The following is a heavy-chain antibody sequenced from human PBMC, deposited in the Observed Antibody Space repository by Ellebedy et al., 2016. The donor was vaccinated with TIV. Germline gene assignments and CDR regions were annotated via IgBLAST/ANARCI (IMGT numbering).Heavy chain of an antibody. D-gene: IGHD4-11*01. Sequence: GESLKISCAASGFTFSTYGMHWVRQAPGKGLEWVAVIWSDGSHQYYADSVKGRFTISRDNSKNTLYLQMNSLRAEDTAVYYCAKDTDMDLWGQGTTVTVSS. CDR1: GFTFSTYG. J-gene: IGHJ6*02. CDR3: AKDTDMDL. V-gene: IGHV3-30*02. CDR2: IWSDGSHQ.